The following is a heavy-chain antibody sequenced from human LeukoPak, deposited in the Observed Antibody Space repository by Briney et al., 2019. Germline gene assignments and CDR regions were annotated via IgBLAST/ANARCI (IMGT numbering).Heavy chain of an antibody. CDR2: IYHSGST. V-gene: IGHV4-38-2*02. D-gene: IGHD6-13*01. CDR3: TRTPPPLYSSSWYRPYNWFDP. Sequence: PSETLSLTCTVSGYSISSGYYWGWIRQPPGKGLEWIGSIYHSGSTYYNPSLKSRVTISVDTSKNQFPLKLSSVTAADTAVYYCTRTPPPLYSSSWYRPYNWFDPWGQGTLVTVSS. CDR1: GYSISSGYY. J-gene: IGHJ5*02.